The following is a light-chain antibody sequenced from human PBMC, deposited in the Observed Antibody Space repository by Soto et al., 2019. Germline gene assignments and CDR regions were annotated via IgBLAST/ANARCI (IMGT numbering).Light chain of an antibody. CDR2: RAS. V-gene: IGKV3-20*01. Sequence: EVVMTQSPATLSVSPGERATLSCRASQSVDSNLAWYQQKPGQAPRLLIYRASTRAAGIPDRFSGSGSGTDFTLTISRLEPEDFAVYYCQHYGSSLSITFGQGTRLEIK. J-gene: IGKJ5*01. CDR1: QSVDSN. CDR3: QHYGSSLSIT.